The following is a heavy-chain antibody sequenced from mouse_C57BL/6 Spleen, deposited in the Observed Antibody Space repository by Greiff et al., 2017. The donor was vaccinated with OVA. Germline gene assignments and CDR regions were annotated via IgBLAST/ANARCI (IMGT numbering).Heavy chain of an antibody. CDR3: ARRVGGQNYFDY. V-gene: IGHV1-55*01. D-gene: IGHD1-1*01. CDR1: GYTFTSYW. CDR2: IYPGSGST. J-gene: IGHJ2*01. Sequence: QVQLQQPGAELVKPGASVKMSCKASGYTFTSYWITWVKQRPGQGLEWIGDIYPGSGSTNYNEKFKSKATLTVDTSSSTAYMQLSSLTSEDSAVYYCARRVGGQNYFDYWGQGTTLTVSS.